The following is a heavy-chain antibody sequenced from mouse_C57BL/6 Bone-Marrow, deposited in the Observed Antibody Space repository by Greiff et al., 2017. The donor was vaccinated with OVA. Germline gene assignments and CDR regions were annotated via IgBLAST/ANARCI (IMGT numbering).Heavy chain of an antibody. Sequence: EVKLQQSGPELVKPGASVKISCKASGYTFTDYYMNWVKQSHGKSLEWIGDINPNNGGTSYNQKFKGKATLTVDKSSSTAYMELRSLTSEDSAVYYCARSGGSSYVGYFDYWGQGTTLTVSS. V-gene: IGHV1-26*01. D-gene: IGHD1-1*01. CDR1: GYTFTDYY. CDR3: ARSGGSSYVGYFDY. J-gene: IGHJ2*01. CDR2: INPNNGGT.